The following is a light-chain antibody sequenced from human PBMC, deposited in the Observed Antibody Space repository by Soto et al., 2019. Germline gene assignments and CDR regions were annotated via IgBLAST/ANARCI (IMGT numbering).Light chain of an antibody. CDR1: QSVSNN. Sequence: EIVLTQSPATLSVSPGERATLSCRASQSVSNNLAWYQQKPGQPPRLLIYFASTRATGVPARFSGSGSGTELTLTISSLQSEDSAVYYCQQYNAWPLTFGGVTKVETK. V-gene: IGKV3-15*01. J-gene: IGKJ4*01. CDR3: QQYNAWPLT. CDR2: FAS.